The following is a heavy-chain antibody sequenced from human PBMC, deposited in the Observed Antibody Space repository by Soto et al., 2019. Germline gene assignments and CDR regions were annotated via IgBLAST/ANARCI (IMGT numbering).Heavy chain of an antibody. V-gene: IGHV3-33*01. D-gene: IGHD3-10*01. CDR1: GFTFSSYG. CDR2: IWYDGSNK. CDR3: ARGGRYYGSGNMYGMDV. Sequence: PGGSLRLSCAASGFTFSSYGMHWVRQAPGKGLEWVAVIWYDGSNKYYADSVKGRFTISRDNSKNTLYLQMNSLRAEDTAVYYCARGGRYYGSGNMYGMDVWGQGTTVTVS. J-gene: IGHJ6*02.